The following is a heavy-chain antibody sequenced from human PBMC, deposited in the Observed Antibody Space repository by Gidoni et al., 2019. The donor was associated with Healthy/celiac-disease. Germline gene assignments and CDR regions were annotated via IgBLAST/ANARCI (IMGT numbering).Heavy chain of an antibody. Sequence: QVQLQESVPGLAKPSVTLSLHCSVPGRSVSSGSYYWSWIRQPPGKGLEWIGYIYYSGSTNYNPSLKSRVTILVDTSKNQFSLKLSSVTAADTAVYYCASQRGYSGSYYLAWGQGTLVTVSS. D-gene: IGHD1-26*01. V-gene: IGHV4-61*01. J-gene: IGHJ4*02. CDR3: ASQRGYSGSYYLA. CDR1: GRSVSSGSYY. CDR2: IYYSGST.